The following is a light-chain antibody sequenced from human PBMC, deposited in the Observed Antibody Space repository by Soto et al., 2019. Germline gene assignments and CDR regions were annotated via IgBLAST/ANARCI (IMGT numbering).Light chain of an antibody. CDR3: QHYNSYSEA. CDR1: QSISSW. Sequence: DIQMTQSPSTLSASLAYRVTITCRASQSISSWLAWYQQKPGKAPKLLIYKASTLKSGVPSRFSGSGSGTEFTLTISSLQPDDFATYYCQHYNSYSEAFGQGTKV. V-gene: IGKV1-5*03. J-gene: IGKJ1*01. CDR2: KAS.